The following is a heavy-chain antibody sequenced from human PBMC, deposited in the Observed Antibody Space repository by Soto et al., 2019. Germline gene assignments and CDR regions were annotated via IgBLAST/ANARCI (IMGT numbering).Heavy chain of an antibody. CDR1: GFSFSLYG. J-gene: IGHJ6*02. CDR3: ESSPYTTAYHYAMDV. CDR2: IWYDGSNK. Sequence: HPGGSLRLSCAASGFSFSLYGMQWVRQAPGQGLEWVAVIWYDGSNKYYADSVKGRFTISRDNSKNTPYLQMNRLRAEDTAVYYCESSPYTTAYHYAMDVWGQGTTVTVSS. V-gene: IGHV3-33*01. D-gene: IGHD3-16*01.